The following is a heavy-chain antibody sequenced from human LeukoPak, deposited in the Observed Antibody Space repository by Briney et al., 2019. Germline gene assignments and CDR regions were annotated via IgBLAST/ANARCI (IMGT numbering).Heavy chain of an antibody. CDR2: INHSGST. CDR3: ARGPGYGYNIKRLDY. V-gene: IGHV4-34*01. Sequence: PSETLSLTCAVYGGSFSGYYWSWIRQPPGKGLEWLGEINHSGSTNYNPSLKSRVTISVDTSKNQFSLKLSSVTAADTAVYYCARGPGYGYNIKRLDYRGQGTLVTVSS. J-gene: IGHJ4*02. CDR1: GGSFSGYY. D-gene: IGHD5-24*01.